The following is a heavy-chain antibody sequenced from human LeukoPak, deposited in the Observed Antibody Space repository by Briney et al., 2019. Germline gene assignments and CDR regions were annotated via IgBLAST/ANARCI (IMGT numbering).Heavy chain of an antibody. J-gene: IGHJ4*02. CDR2: IKSRADAGTT. Sequence: GGSLRLSCAASGFNLSNVWLSWVRQAPGTGLEWVGRIKSRADAGTTDYAAPVKGRFIISRDDAKAVLYLQMNSLKTEDTAVYYCTTGGTYFYGSGNFDYWGQGALVTVSS. D-gene: IGHD3-10*01. CDR3: TTGGTYFYGSGNFDY. CDR1: GFNLSNVW. V-gene: IGHV3-15*01.